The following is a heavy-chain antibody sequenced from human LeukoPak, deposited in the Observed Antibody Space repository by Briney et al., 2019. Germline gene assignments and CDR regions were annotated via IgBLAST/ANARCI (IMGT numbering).Heavy chain of an antibody. J-gene: IGHJ3*02. D-gene: IGHD3-22*01. Sequence: ASVKVSCKASGYTFTSYAMHWVRQAPGQRLEWMGWINAGNGNTKYSQEFQGRVTMTRDTSISTAYMELSRLRSDDTAVYYCARSYHYYDSSGYSMGDTFEIWGQGTMVTVSS. CDR2: INAGNGNT. V-gene: IGHV1-3*01. CDR1: GYTFTSYA. CDR3: ARSYHYYDSSGYSMGDTFEI.